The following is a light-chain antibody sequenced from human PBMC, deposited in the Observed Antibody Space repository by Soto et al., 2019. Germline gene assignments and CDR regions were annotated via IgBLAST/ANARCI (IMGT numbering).Light chain of an antibody. Sequence: IQLTQSPSSLSASVGDRVTITCRASQGISSYLAWYQQKPGKAPKLLIYAASTLQSGVPSRFSGSGSGTDFTLTISSLQPEDFATYYCQQLNSHPRTFGQRTKVEIK. CDR3: QQLNSHPRT. J-gene: IGKJ1*01. CDR1: QGISSY. V-gene: IGKV1-9*01. CDR2: AAS.